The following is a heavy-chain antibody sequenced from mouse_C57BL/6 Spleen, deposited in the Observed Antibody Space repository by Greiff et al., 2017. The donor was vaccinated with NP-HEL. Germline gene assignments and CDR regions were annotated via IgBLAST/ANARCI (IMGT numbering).Heavy chain of an antibody. V-gene: IGHV1-76*01. J-gene: IGHJ2*01. Sequence: VQLKESGAELVRPGASVKLSCKASGYTFTDYYINWVKQRPGQGLEWIARIYPGSGNTYYNEKFKGKATLTAEKSSSTAYMQLSSLTSEDSAVYFCARSYSNYQYYFDYWGQGTTLTVSS. CDR3: ARSYSNYQYYFDY. CDR2: IYPGSGNT. CDR1: GYTFTDYY. D-gene: IGHD2-5*01.